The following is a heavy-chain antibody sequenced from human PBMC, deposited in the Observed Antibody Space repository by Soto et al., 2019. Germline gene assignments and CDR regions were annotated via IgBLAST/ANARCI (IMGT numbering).Heavy chain of an antibody. V-gene: IGHV4-59*12. J-gene: IGHJ4*02. CDR1: GGSISSNY. CDR2: VYNSGST. D-gene: IGHD3-16*02. CDR3: ALWGSYRSFDN. Sequence: SETLSLTCTVSGGSISSNYWTWIRQPPGKGLEWIGYVYNSGSTKYNPSLKSRVAISVDTSKNQFSLRVTSMTAADTAVYYCALWGSYRSFDNWGQGTLVTVSS.